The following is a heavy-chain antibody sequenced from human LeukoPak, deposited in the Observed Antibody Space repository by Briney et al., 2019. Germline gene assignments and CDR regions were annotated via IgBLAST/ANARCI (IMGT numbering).Heavy chain of an antibody. CDR2: ISSSSSYI. CDR3: ARETPRRGETRDGYR. D-gene: IGHD5-24*01. V-gene: IGHV3-21*01. Sequence: GGSLRLSCAASGFTFSSYSMNWVRQAPGKGLEWVSSISSSSSYIYYADSVKGRFTISRDNAKNSLYLQMNSLRAEDTAVYYCARETPRRGETRDGYRWGQGTVVTVSS. CDR1: GFTFSSYS. J-gene: IGHJ4*02.